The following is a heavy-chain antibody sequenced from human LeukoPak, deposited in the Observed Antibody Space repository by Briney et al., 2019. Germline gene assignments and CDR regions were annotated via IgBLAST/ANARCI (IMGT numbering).Heavy chain of an antibody. D-gene: IGHD5-18*01. V-gene: IGHV3-7*01. Sequence: GGSLRLSCAASGFTFSSYWMSWVRQAPGKGLEWVANIKQDGSEKYYVDSVKGRFTISRDNAKNSLYLQMNSLRAEDTAVYYCARCTAFYYYYYMDVWGKGTTVTVSS. CDR1: GFTFSSYW. CDR2: IKQDGSEK. J-gene: IGHJ6*03. CDR3: ARCTAFYYYYYMDV.